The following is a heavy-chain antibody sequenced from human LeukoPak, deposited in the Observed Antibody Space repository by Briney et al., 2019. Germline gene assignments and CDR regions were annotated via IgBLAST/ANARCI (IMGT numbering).Heavy chain of an antibody. V-gene: IGHV4-34*01. D-gene: IGHD4-23*01. Sequence: SETLSLTCTVSGGSISSYYWSWIRQPPGKGLEWIGEINHSGSTNYNPSLKSRVTISVDTSKNQFSLKLSSVTAADTAVYYCARGPRVRWQTPRLDAFDIWGQGTMVTVSS. CDR2: INHSGST. CDR1: GGSISSYY. J-gene: IGHJ3*02. CDR3: ARGPRVRWQTPRLDAFDI.